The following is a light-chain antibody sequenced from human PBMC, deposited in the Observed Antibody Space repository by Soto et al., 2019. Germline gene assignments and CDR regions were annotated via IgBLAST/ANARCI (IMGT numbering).Light chain of an antibody. CDR2: ATS. J-gene: IGKJ3*01. CDR3: QQTHTLPLT. V-gene: IGKV1-12*01. CDR1: QGVSSW. Sequence: DIQMTQSPSSVSASVGDRVTITCRASQGVSSWLAWYQQKPRKAPNLLIYATSNLQSGVPSRFSGSGSGTDFTLTISSLHPEDFATYYCQQTHTLPLTFGPGTKVDIK.